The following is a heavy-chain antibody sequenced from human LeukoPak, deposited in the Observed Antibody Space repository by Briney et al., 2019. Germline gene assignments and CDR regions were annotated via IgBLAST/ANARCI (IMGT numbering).Heavy chain of an antibody. V-gene: IGHV4-59*01. CDR1: GASISSYY. J-gene: IGHJ4*02. D-gene: IGHD3-3*01. Sequence: SETLSLTCTVSGASISSYYWSWIRQPPGKGLEWIGYIYYGGSTNYNPSLKSRVTISVDTSKNQLSLKLSSVTAADTAVYYCARVDGSARELEYWGQGTLVTVSS. CDR2: IYYGGST. CDR3: ARVDGSARELEY.